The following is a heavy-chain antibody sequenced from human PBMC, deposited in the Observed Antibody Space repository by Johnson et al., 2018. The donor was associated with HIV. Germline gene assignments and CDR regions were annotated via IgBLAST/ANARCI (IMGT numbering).Heavy chain of an antibody. J-gene: IGHJ3*02. CDR1: GFTVSNYY. CDR2: IYSGGST. V-gene: IGHV3-66*01. Sequence: VQLVESGGGLVQPGGSLRLSCAASGFTVSNYYMTWVRQSPGKGLEWVSVIYSGGSTYYADSVKGRFTISRDNSKNTLYLQMNSLRAEDTAVYYCAREAYCSGGSCYDAFDIWGQGTMVTVSS. D-gene: IGHD2-15*01. CDR3: AREAYCSGGSCYDAFDI.